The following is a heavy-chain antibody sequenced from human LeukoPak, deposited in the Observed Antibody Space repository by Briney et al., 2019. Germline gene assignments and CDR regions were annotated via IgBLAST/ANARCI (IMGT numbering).Heavy chain of an antibody. CDR3: ARRLPDSGSYSPDY. Sequence: PGGSLRLSCAPSGFTFSSFDMHWVRQPPDKGLEWGAFIKFDGSQKYYADSVRGRFTVSRYNSRNMLYLQLDSLRDDDTAVYFCARRLPDSGSYSPDYWGQGTPVTVSS. J-gene: IGHJ4*02. CDR1: GFTFSSFD. CDR2: IKFDGSQK. D-gene: IGHD3-10*01. V-gene: IGHV3-30*02.